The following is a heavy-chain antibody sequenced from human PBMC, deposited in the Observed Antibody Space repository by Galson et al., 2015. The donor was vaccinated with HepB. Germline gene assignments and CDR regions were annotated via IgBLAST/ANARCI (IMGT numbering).Heavy chain of an antibody. V-gene: IGHV3-30*18. D-gene: IGHD2-2*01. CDR3: AKYTVLVPAASRWFDP. CDR2: ISYDGSNK. CDR1: GFTFSSYG. J-gene: IGHJ5*02. Sequence: SLRLSCAASGFTFSSYGMHWVRQAPGKGLEWVAVISYDGSNKFYAGSVKGRFTISRDNSKNTLYLQMNSLRAEDTAVYYCAKYTVLVPAASRWFDPWGQGTLVTVSS.